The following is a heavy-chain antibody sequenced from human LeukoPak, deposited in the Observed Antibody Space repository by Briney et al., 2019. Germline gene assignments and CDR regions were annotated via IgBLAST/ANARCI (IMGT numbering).Heavy chain of an antibody. J-gene: IGHJ4*02. Sequence: SETLSLTCAVSGGSISSSGYSWGWIRQPPGKGLEWIGSISSGGSTHYIPSLKSRVTISVDRSKNQFSLKLSSVTAADTAVYYCARRSYDGSGYYYVDYWGQGTLVTVSS. CDR3: ARRSYDGSGYYYVDY. V-gene: IGHV4-39*01. CDR1: GGSISSSGYS. D-gene: IGHD3-22*01. CDR2: ISSGGST.